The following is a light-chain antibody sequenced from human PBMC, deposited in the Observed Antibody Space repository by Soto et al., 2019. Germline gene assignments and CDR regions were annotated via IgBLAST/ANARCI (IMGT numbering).Light chain of an antibody. CDR3: CSYAGGYTHAV. CDR2: DVS. Sequence: QSALTQPRSVSGPPGQSVSIFCSGTSSDVGTYNYVSWYQQHPGKAPKLMIYDVSKRPSGVPDRFSGSKSGYTASLTISGLQAEDEADYYCCSYAGGYTHAVFGGGTKVTVL. V-gene: IGLV2-11*01. J-gene: IGLJ2*01. CDR1: SSDVGTYNY.